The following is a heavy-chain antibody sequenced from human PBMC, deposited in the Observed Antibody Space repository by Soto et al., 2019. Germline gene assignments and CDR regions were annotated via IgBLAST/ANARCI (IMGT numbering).Heavy chain of an antibody. CDR2: IDGDGSTT. J-gene: IGHJ6*02. D-gene: IGHD5-18*01. Sequence: SLRLSCAASGFTFTNYWIHWVRQAPGKGLVWVSRIDGDGSTTNYADSVKGRFTISRDNAKNTVYMQMNSLRAEDTALYYCARGIQYKYGMDVWGQGTTVTVSS. CDR1: GFTFTNYW. V-gene: IGHV3-74*01. CDR3: ARGIQYKYGMDV.